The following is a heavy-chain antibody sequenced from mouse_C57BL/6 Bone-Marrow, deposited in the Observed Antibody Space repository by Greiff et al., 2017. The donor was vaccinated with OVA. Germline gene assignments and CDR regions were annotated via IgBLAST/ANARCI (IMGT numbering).Heavy chain of an antibody. J-gene: IGHJ1*03. CDR3: ARIHYSNYIPFWYFDV. Sequence: QVTLKESGPGILQPSQTLSLTCSFSGFSLSTFGMGVGWIRQPSGKGLEWLAHIWWDDDKYYNPALKSRLTISKDTSKNQVFLKIANVDTADTATYYCARIHYSNYIPFWYFDVWGTGTTVTVSS. V-gene: IGHV8-8*01. CDR1: GFSLSTFGMG. D-gene: IGHD2-5*01. CDR2: IWWDDDK.